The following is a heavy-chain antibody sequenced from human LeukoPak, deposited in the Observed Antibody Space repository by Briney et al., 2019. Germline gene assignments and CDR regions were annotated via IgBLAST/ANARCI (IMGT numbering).Heavy chain of an antibody. CDR1: GASFSDYY. D-gene: IGHD4-23*01. V-gene: IGHV4-34*01. J-gene: IGHJ5*02. CDR3: ARGAPHLRRFPHFDP. Sequence: SGTLSLTCAVSGASFSDYYWSWIRQPPGRGLEWIGEINHLAYINHNPSLKSRVAISLDTSKNQFSLTLSSVTAADTAVYYCARGAPHLRRFPHFDPWAQGTLVTVSS. CDR2: INHLAYI.